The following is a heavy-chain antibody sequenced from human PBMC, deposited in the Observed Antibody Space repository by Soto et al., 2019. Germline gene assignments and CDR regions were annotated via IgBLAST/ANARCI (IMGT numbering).Heavy chain of an antibody. Sequence: QVQLVQSGAEVVKPGASVRLSCKASGYTFSNFYIHWVRQAPGQGLEWMAIINPNGGSTNYAQKFQGRVTTTRDTSVTTVYMELSSLRSEDTAVYYCGRGLAAGDYWGQGALVTVSS. CDR2: INPNGGST. J-gene: IGHJ4*02. CDR1: GYTFSNFY. D-gene: IGHD6-19*01. CDR3: GRGLAAGDY. V-gene: IGHV1-46*03.